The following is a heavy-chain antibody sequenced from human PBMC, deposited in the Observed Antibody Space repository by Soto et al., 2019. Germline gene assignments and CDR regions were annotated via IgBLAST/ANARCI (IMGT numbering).Heavy chain of an antibody. Sequence: SETLSLTCTVSGGSISSNYWTWIRQPPGKGLEWIGYVYNSGSTNYDPSLKSRVTISEDTSKSQFSLKVNSMTAADTAVYYCARYRRGAVAGYTLDNWGQGSLVTVSS. D-gene: IGHD6-13*01. CDR1: GGSISSNY. CDR2: VYNSGST. CDR3: ARYRRGAVAGYTLDN. V-gene: IGHV4-59*01. J-gene: IGHJ4*02.